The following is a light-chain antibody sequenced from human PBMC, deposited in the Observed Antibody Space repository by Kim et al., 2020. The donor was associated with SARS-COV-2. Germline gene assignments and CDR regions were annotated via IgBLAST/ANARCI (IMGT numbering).Light chain of an antibody. V-gene: IGLV3-19*01. J-gene: IGLJ2*01. CDR2: GKS. Sequence: VALGKTVRIKCQGDSLRSYYATRYQQKPGQDPLVVIYGKSNRPAGIPDRFSGSSSGNTASLTITGTQAGDEADYYCNSRDSNDNVVFGGGTQLTVL. CDR1: SLRSYY. CDR3: NSRDSNDNVV.